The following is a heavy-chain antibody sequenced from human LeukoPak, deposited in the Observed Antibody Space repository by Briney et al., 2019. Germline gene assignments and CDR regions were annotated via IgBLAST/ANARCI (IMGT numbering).Heavy chain of an antibody. CDR3: ARGGRGIPGVDY. J-gene: IGHJ4*02. CDR2: IYYSGST. V-gene: IGHV4-39*07. Sequence: SETLSLTCTVSGVSISSSSYYWGWIRQPPGKGLEWIGRIYYSGSTYYNPSLKSRVTISVDTSKNQFSLKLSSVPAADTAVYYCARGGRGIPGVDYWGQGTLVTVSS. D-gene: IGHD1-26*01. CDR1: GVSISSSSYY.